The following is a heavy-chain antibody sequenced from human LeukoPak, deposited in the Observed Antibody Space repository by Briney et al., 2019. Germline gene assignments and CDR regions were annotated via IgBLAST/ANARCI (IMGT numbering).Heavy chain of an antibody. Sequence: ASVKVSCKASGCTFTGYYIHWVRQAPGQGLEWMGWINPHSGDTNYAQSFQGRVTMTRDTSISTVYMDLSRLRSDDTAVYYCAKDRGPQWWGSFDYWGQGTLVTVSS. CDR1: GCTFTGYY. CDR2: INPHSGDT. CDR3: AKDRGPQWWGSFDY. J-gene: IGHJ4*02. V-gene: IGHV1-2*02. D-gene: IGHD3-16*01.